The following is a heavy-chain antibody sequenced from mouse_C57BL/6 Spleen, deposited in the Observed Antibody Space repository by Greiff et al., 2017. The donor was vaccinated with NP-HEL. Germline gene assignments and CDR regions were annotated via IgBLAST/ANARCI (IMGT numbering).Heavy chain of an antibody. CDR1: GYTFTDYK. J-gene: IGHJ4*01. CDR3: ARDSYYYAMDY. V-gene: IGHV1-18*01. CDR2: INPKNGGT. Sequence: VQLKESGPELVKPGASVKLPCKASGYTFTDYKMHWVKQSPGHGLEWIGDINPKNGGTVYNPKFKGKATLTVDKSSSTAYMQLRSLTSEDTAVYYCARDSYYYAMDYWGQGTTVTVAS.